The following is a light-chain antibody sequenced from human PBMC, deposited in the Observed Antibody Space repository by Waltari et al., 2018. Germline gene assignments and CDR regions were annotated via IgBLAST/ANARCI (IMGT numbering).Light chain of an antibody. CDR1: QSVSNF. CDR2: DAS. Sequence: DIVLTQSPATLSLSPGERATLSCRARQSVSNFVAWYKQKPGQATRLLLYDASNRATGMPAMFSGGGSGTDFTLTISSLVPEDFSVYYCQQRGNWPLTFGGGTKVEIK. CDR3: QQRGNWPLT. V-gene: IGKV3-11*01. J-gene: IGKJ4*01.